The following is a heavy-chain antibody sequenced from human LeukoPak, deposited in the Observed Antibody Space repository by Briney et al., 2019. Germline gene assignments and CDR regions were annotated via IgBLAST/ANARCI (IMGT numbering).Heavy chain of an antibody. Sequence: PGGSLRLSCAASGFTFSRYDINWVRQAPGKGPEWVSAISGSGGSTYYADSVKGRFTISRDNSKNTLYLQMNSLRAEDTAVYYCAKGASSSWYDNWFDPWGQGTLVTVSS. D-gene: IGHD6-13*01. CDR1: GFTFSRYD. CDR3: AKGASSSWYDNWFDP. V-gene: IGHV3-23*01. CDR2: ISGSGGST. J-gene: IGHJ5*02.